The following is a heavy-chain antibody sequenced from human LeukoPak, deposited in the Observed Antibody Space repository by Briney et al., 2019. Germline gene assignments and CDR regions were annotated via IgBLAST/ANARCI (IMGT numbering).Heavy chain of an antibody. CDR3: ARDHYGDYVGYYYYYMDV. CDR2: INPNSGGT. Sequence: VASVKVSCKASGYTFTSYGISWVRQAPGQGLEWMGWINPNSGGTNYAQKFQGRVTMTRDTSISTAYMDLSRLRSDDTAVYYCARDHYGDYVGYYYYYMDVWGKGTTVTVSS. J-gene: IGHJ6*03. V-gene: IGHV1-2*02. D-gene: IGHD4-17*01. CDR1: GYTFTSYG.